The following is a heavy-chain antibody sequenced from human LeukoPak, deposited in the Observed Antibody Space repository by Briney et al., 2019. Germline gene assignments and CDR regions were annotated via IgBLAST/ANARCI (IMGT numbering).Heavy chain of an antibody. J-gene: IGHJ4*02. CDR2: VSGSAFST. Sequence: GGSLRLSCAASGFTFGSYGMSWVRQAPGKGLEWVSTVSGSAFSTYYADSVKGRFTISRDNAKNSLYLQMNSLRAEDTAVYYCASQPLYVWGSYRPGGENYFDYWGQGTLVTVSS. D-gene: IGHD3-16*02. CDR3: ASQPLYVWGSYRPGGENYFDY. V-gene: IGHV3-23*01. CDR1: GFTFGSYG.